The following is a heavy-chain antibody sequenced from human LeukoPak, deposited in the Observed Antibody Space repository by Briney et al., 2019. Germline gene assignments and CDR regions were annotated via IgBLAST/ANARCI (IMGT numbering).Heavy chain of an antibody. Sequence: SETLSLTCTVSNDSISPLYRGWIRQPPGKGLEFIGYIFYSGTTNFNPSLKSRVTLSVDTSKNQFSLRLYSVTAADTAVYYCARGGSAAKYYFDSWGQGTLVTVSS. CDR1: NDSISPLY. CDR2: IFYSGTT. D-gene: IGHD6-13*01. J-gene: IGHJ4*02. CDR3: ARGGSAAKYYFDS. V-gene: IGHV4-59*11.